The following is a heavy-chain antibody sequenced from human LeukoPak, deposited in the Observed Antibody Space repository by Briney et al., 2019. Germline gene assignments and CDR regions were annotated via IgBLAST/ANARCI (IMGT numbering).Heavy chain of an antibody. D-gene: IGHD3-16*01. CDR1: GFTFEDYA. J-gene: IGHJ6*03. V-gene: IGHV3-9*01. Sequence: PGRSLSLSCAASGFTFEDYAMHGSRQAPGKGLEWVSGIRWNSGSIGYADSVKGRFTISRDNAKNSLYLQMNSLRAEDTALYYCAKDGGTSYYYYYMDVWGKGTTVTVSS. CDR3: AKDGGTSYYYYYMDV. CDR2: IRWNSGSI.